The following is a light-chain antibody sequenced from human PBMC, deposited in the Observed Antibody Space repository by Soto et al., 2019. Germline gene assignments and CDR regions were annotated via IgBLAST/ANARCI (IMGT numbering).Light chain of an antibody. CDR1: QSVSSN. V-gene: IGKV3-15*01. Sequence: EMVMTHSPATLSASVAQGATIYCRASQSVSSNLAWYQQKPGKAPRLLIYGASTRATGIPARFSGSGSGTEFTLTISSLQSEDFAVYYCQQYNNWPWTFGQGTKVDIK. CDR3: QQYNNWPWT. CDR2: GAS. J-gene: IGKJ1*01.